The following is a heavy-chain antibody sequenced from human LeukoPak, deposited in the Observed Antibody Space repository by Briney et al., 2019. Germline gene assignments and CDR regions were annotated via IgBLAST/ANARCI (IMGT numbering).Heavy chain of an antibody. Sequence: SETLSLTCTVSGYSISSGYYWSWIRQPPGKGLEWIGYIYDSGSTNYNPSLKSRVTISVDTSKNQFSLKLSSVTAADTAVYYCARFPRYWGQGILVTVSS. CDR1: GYSISSGYY. CDR3: ARFPRY. J-gene: IGHJ4*02. CDR2: IYDSGST. V-gene: IGHV4-61*01.